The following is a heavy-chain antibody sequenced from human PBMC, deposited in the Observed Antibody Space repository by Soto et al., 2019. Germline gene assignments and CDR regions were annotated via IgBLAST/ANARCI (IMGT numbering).Heavy chain of an antibody. CDR3: ARNSLQPYYFDY. V-gene: IGHV4-30-4*01. CDR2: IYYSGSA. Sequence: PSETLSLTCTVSAGSISSGDYYWSWIRQPPGKGLEWIGYIYYSGSAYYNPSLKSRVTISVDTSKNQFSLKLSSVTAADTAVYYCARNSLQPYYFDYWGQGTLVTVS. J-gene: IGHJ4*02. CDR1: AGSISSGDYY.